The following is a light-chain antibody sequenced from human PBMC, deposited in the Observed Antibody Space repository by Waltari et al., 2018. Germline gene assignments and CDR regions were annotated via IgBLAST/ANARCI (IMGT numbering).Light chain of an antibody. V-gene: IGLV3-1*01. CDR1: TLGDKY. Sequence: SYELTQPPSVSVSPGQTASTTCSGDTLGDKYACWYQQKPGQSPVLVIYQDSKRPSGIPERFSGSNSGNTATLTISGTQAMDEADYYCQAWDSSLVVFGGGTKLTVL. CDR2: QDS. CDR3: QAWDSSLVV. J-gene: IGLJ2*01.